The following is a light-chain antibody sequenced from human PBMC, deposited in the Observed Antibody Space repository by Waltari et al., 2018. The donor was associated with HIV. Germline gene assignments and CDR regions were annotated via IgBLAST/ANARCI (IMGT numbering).Light chain of an antibody. Sequence: QSVLTQPHSASGSAGQRVHIPCCGQRTNIGSNSGTWYHQVPGAASTLLIYCNNQRPSGVPDRFPGSKAGTSASLAISGLQSDDEADYYCAAWDDDLNGLFGGGTKLTVL. J-gene: IGLJ2*01. CDR3: AAWDDDLNGL. CDR1: RTNIGSNS. V-gene: IGLV1-44*01. CDR2: CNN.